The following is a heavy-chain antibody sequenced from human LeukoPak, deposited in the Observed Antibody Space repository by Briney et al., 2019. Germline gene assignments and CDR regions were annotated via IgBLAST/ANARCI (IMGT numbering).Heavy chain of an antibody. V-gene: IGHV4-4*07. CDR1: GGSISSHY. J-gene: IGHJ4*02. CDR2: IHTSGIT. CDR3: ARDLGSNCVYFDY. D-gene: IGHD1-26*01. Sequence: SETLSLTCTVSGGSISSHYWSWLRQPAGKGLEYIGRIHTSGITNYNPSLKSRVTMSGDTSKKQFYLNLRSVAAADTAVYYCARDLGSNCVYFDYWGQGSLVTVSS.